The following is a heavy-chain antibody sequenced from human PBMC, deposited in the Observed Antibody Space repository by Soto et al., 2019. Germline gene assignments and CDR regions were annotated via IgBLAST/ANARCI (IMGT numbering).Heavy chain of an antibody. Sequence: SETLSLTCTVSGGSISRGTYYWGWIRQPPGKGLEWIGSLYYTGRTYYSPSLKCRVTISVDTSKNHFSLNLTAVTAADTAVYYCARRLARGVIGWFDPWGQGTLVTVSS. V-gene: IGHV4-39*02. CDR1: GGSISRGTYY. D-gene: IGHD3-10*01. J-gene: IGHJ5*02. CDR3: ARRLARGVIGWFDP. CDR2: LYYTGRT.